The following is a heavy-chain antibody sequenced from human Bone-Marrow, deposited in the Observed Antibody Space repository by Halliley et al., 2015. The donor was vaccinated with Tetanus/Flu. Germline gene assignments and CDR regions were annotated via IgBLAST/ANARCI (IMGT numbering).Heavy chain of an antibody. V-gene: IGHV4-39*01. Sequence: TLSLTCTVSGGSMSSRSYPWGWVRQPPRKGLEWIGTIYNSGRTYYNPSLESRVTISVHTSNNQFSLQLSSVTAADTAVYYCARQEMYDYSGTIYWYFDPWGRGSLVTVSS. CDR2: IYNSGRT. CDR1: GGSMSSRSYP. CDR3: ARQEMYDYSGTIYWYFDP. D-gene: IGHD5-12*01. J-gene: IGHJ2*01.